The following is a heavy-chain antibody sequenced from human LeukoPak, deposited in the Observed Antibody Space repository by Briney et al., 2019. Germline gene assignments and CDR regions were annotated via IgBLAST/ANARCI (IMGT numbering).Heavy chain of an antibody. J-gene: IGHJ1*01. D-gene: IGHD5-18*01. V-gene: IGHV4-59*08. CDR3: AGTQRRYSSGYLHFQQ. CDR2: ISYSGNT. Sequence: PSETLSLTCTVSGASISSYFGSWVRQPPGRGLEWIGFISYSGNTNYNPSLKSRVTMSVDTSRSQFSLKLSSVTAADTAVYYCAGTQRRYSSGYLHFQQWGQGTLVTVSS. CDR1: GASISSYF.